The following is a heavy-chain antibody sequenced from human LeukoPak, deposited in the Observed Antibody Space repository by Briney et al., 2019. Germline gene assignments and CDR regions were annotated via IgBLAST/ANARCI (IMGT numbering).Heavy chain of an antibody. J-gene: IGHJ6*03. V-gene: IGHV4-34*01. CDR1: GGSVSSYS. Sequence: SETLSLTCGVSGGSVSSYSWSWIRQPPGKGLEWIGEINHSGSTNYNPSLKSRVTISVDTSKNQFSLKLSSVTAADTAVYYCASGVLWFGEFRHYYYYMDVWGKGTTVTVSS. CDR2: INHSGST. CDR3: ASGVLWFGEFRHYYYYMDV. D-gene: IGHD3-10*01.